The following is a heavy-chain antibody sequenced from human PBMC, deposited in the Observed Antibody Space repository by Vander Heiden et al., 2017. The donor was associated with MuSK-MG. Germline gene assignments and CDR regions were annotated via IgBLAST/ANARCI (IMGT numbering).Heavy chain of an antibody. CDR2: IYPRDSDT. CDR3: ARLGGYCSSTSCALDY. D-gene: IGHD2-2*01. J-gene: IGHJ4*02. Sequence: EVQLVQSGAEVKKPGESLQISCAGSGYSFSTYWIAWVRQMPGKGLEWMGIIYPRDSDTRYSPSFQGQVTITADKSISAAYLQWSGLKPSDTAIYFCARLGGYCSSTSCALDYWGQGTPVTVSS. CDR1: GYSFSTYW. V-gene: IGHV5-51*01.